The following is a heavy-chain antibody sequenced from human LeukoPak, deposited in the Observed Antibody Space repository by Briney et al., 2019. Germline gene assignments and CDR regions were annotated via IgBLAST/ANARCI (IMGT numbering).Heavy chain of an antibody. CDR1: GGSISSSNW. J-gene: IGHJ4*02. CDR2: IFHGGIT. CDR3: TRVPTGTTGPAGY. D-gene: IGHD1-1*01. Sequence: SGTLSLTCAVSGGSISSSNWWSWVRRPPGKGLEWIGEIFHGGITNYNPSLKSRVTISLDKSKNQFSLKLTSVTAADTAVYYCTRVPTGTTGPAGYWGQGTLVTVSS. V-gene: IGHV4-4*02.